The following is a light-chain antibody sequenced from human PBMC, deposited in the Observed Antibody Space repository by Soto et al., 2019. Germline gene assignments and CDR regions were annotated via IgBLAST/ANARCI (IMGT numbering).Light chain of an antibody. CDR1: QSVSIH. V-gene: IGKV3-15*01. CDR3: QQYSNWPPIT. J-gene: IGKJ5*01. Sequence: ETVMTHSPGTLSVSLGERATLSCSASQSVSIHLAWYQQKPGQAPRLLIYDTSTRATGIPARFSGSGSGTEFTLTISSLQSEDFAAYYCQQYSNWPPITFGQGTRLEIK. CDR2: DTS.